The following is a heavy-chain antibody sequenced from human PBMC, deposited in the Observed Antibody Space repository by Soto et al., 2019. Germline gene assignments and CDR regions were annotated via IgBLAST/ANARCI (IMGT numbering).Heavy chain of an antibody. D-gene: IGHD2-15*01. Sequence: GALLVPCSASGFTFSSYAMGWVRQGPGKGLEWVAVVSIGGSTHYADSVRGRFTISRDNSKNTLSLQMNSLTAEDTAVYFCAKRRGAGGHFDYWGQGALVTVYS. CDR2: VSIGGST. CDR1: GFTFSSYA. V-gene: IGHV3-23*01. J-gene: IGHJ4*02. CDR3: AKRRGAGGHFDY.